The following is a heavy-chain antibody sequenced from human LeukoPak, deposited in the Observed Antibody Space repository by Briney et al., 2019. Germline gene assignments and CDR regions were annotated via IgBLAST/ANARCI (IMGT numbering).Heavy chain of an antibody. J-gene: IGHJ4*02. CDR1: GFNLSNYE. V-gene: IGHV3-48*03. CDR3: ARGSPGY. CDR2: ITSSGNTI. Sequence: PGESLTLSWAASGFNLSNYEMNWVRQAPGKGLECVSYITSSGNTIYYANSVKGRFTISRDNAKNSLYLQMNSLRAEDTAVYYCARGSPGYWGQGALVTVSS.